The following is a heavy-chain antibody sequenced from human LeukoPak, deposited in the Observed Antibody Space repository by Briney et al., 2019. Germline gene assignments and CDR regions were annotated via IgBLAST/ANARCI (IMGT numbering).Heavy chain of an antibody. J-gene: IGHJ6*02. V-gene: IGHV4-59*01. CDR1: GGSISSYY. Sequence: PSETLSLTCTVSGGSISSYYWSRIRQPPGKGLEWIGYIYYSGSTNYNPSLKSRVTISVDTSKNQFSLKLSSVTAADTAVYYCARDVGATRHYYYGMDVWGQGTTVTVSS. CDR3: ARDVGATRHYYYGMDV. CDR2: IYYSGST. D-gene: IGHD1-26*01.